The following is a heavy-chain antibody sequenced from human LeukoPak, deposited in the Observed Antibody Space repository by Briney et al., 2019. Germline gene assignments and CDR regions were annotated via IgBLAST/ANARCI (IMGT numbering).Heavy chain of an antibody. J-gene: IGHJ6*03. V-gene: IGHV4-39*01. Sequence: PSENLSLTCTVSGGSISSSSYYWGWLRQPPGKGLEWIGSIYYSGSTYYNPSLKSRVTISVDTSKNQFSLKLSSVTAADTAVYYCARHGSGTPFDRSTFGVVIPYYYMDVWGKGTTVTVSS. CDR3: ARHGSGTPFDRSTFGVVIPYYYMDV. D-gene: IGHD3-3*02. CDR2: IYYSGST. CDR1: GGSISSSSYY.